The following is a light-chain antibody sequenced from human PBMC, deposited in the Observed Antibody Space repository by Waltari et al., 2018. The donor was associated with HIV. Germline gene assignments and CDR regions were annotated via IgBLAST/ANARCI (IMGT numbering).Light chain of an antibody. Sequence: DIRMTQSPLSLSAPVGDTVLFACRASQNIGTYLNWYQQKPGNAPKLLIYTASTLQSGVPSRFSGGGSGADFTLTIHNLQPEDIATYYCQQTYSSRTFGQGTKVEIK. J-gene: IGKJ1*01. CDR1: QNIGTY. V-gene: IGKV1-39*01. CDR2: TAS. CDR3: QQTYSSRT.